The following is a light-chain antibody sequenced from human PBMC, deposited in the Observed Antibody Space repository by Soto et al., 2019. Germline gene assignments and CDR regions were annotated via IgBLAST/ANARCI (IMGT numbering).Light chain of an antibody. V-gene: IGKV3-20*01. J-gene: IGKJ1*01. Sequence: IVLTHSPFTLALSPGGTANLSCRASESLSPHSIDWYQKKTGKAPRLLIYGPSGRATGIPERIRGSGSGTDFTLTISGLEPEDFAMYYCQQFQSSIRTFGHGTKVDIK. CDR2: GPS. CDR3: QQFQSSIRT. CDR1: ESLSPHS.